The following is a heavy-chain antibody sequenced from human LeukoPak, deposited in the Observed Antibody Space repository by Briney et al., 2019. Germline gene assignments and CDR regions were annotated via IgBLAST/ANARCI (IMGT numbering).Heavy chain of an antibody. CDR2: ISGSGGST. V-gene: IGHV3-23*01. CDR1: GFTFSSYA. CDR3: AKGTYYYDSSGYPFDY. D-gene: IGHD3-22*01. Sequence: GGSLRLSCAASGFTFSSYAMSWVRQAPGKGLEWVSAISGSGGSTYYADSVKGRFTISRDNSKNTLYLQMNSLRAEDTAVYYCAKGTYYYDSSGYPFDYWGQGTLVTVSS. J-gene: IGHJ4*02.